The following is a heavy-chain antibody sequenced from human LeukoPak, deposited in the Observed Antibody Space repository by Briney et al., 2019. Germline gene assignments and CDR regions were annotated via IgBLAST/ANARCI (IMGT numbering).Heavy chain of an antibody. CDR2: IYYSGST. J-gene: IGHJ4*02. D-gene: IGHD3-10*01. CDR1: GGSVSSYY. CDR3: ARVTMVRGVPDY. Sequence: PSETLSLTCTVSGGSVSSYYWSWIRQPPGKGLEWIGYIYYSGSTNYNPSLKSRVTISLDTSKNQFSLKLSSVTAADTAVYYYARVTMVRGVPDYWGQGTLVTVPS. V-gene: IGHV4-59*02.